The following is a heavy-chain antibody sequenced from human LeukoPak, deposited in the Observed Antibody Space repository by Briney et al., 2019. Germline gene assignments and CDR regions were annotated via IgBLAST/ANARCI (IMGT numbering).Heavy chain of an antibody. D-gene: IGHD3-10*01. J-gene: IGHJ3*02. CDR1: GFTFGSYA. CDR3: AKGALYGSGSYYTAFDI. CDR2: ITSSGDRM. Sequence: TGGSLRLSCAASGFTFGSYAMTWVHQAPEQGLEWVSTITSSGDRMFYADSVKGRFTISRDNSKNTLYLQVNSLRAGDTALYYCAKGALYGSGSYYTAFDIWGQGTMVTVSS. V-gene: IGHV3-23*01.